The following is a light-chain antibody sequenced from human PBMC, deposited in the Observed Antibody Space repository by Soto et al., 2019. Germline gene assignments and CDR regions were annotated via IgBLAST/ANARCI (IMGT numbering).Light chain of an antibody. V-gene: IGKV1-5*03. CDR1: QSVSNW. CDR2: QAS. CDR3: QHYDVYPYT. J-gene: IGKJ2*01. Sequence: DIKMTQSPSTLSASVGDRVTITCRASQSVSNWLAWYQQKPGKVPKLLIFQASTLETGVPSRFSGSGSGTECALSISSLQPDDFATYYCQHYDVYPYTFGQGTKLEIK.